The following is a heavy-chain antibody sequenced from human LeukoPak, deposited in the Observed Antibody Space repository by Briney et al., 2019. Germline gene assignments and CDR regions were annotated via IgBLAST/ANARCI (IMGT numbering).Heavy chain of an antibody. CDR3: ARDIEPAGIMWDY. V-gene: IGHV3-74*03. CDR1: AFTFSEYW. J-gene: IGHJ4*02. CDR2: ITNDGSRT. D-gene: IGHD6-13*01. Sequence: GSLRLSCTASAFTFSEYWMHWVRQAPGKGLVWVSRITNDGSRTMYADSVKGRFTISRDNAKNSLYLQMNSQRAEDTAVYYCARDIEPAGIMWDYWGQGTLVTVSS.